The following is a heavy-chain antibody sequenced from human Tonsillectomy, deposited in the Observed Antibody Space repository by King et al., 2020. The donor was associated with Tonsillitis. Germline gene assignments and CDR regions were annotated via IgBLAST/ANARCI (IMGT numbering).Heavy chain of an antibody. V-gene: IGHV3-30-3*01. Sequence: VQLVESGGGVVQPGRSLRLSCAASGFTFSSYAMHWVRQAPGKGLEWVAVISFDGSNKDYAASVKGRFTISRDNSKNTLSLQMNSLRTEDTAVYFCAGRDGALDYYYYGMDVWGQGTTVTVSS. CDR1: GFTFSSYA. D-gene: IGHD4-17*01. CDR2: ISFDGSNK. CDR3: AGRDGALDYYYYGMDV. J-gene: IGHJ6*02.